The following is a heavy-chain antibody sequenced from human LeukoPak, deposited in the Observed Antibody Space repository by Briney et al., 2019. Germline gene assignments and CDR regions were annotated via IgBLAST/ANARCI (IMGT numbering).Heavy chain of an antibody. CDR3: ARGPYSSDAGY. CDR1: GGSFTSYY. CDR2: ISHTGHT. Sequence: PSETLSLTCAVYGGSFTSYYWSWIRQPPGKGLEWIGEISHTGHTNYNPSLKSRVTLSVETSKNQLSLILTSVTAADTAVYYCARGPYSSDAGYWGQGTLVTVSS. D-gene: IGHD6-25*01. J-gene: IGHJ4*02. V-gene: IGHV4-34*01.